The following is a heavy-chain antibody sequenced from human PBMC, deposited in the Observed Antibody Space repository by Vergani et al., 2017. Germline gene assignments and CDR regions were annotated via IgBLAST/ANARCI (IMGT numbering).Heavy chain of an antibody. D-gene: IGHD2-8*01. CDR3: ASQDDHNGNPGAFDI. J-gene: IGHJ3*02. CDR1: GGSLSSVSYY. CDR2: IYNSGST. Sequence: QVQLQESGPGLLKPSQTLSLTCTVSGGSLSSVSYYWGWVRQRPGKGLEWIGYIYNSGSTYYNPSLKSRVTISVDASKNQFSLKLSSVTAADTAVYYCASQDDHNGNPGAFDIWGQGTKVTVSS. V-gene: IGHV4-31*03.